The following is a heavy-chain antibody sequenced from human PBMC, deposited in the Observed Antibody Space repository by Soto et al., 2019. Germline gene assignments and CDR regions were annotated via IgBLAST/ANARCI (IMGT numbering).Heavy chain of an antibody. V-gene: IGHV4-30-4*01. CDR1: GGSISSGDYD. Sequence: SETPSLTCTVSGGSISSGDYDWSWIRQPPGKGLEWIGYIYYSGSTYYNPSLKSRVTISVDTSKNQFSLKLSSVTAADTAVYYCASKGITGTPGSMDVWGQGTTVTVSS. CDR2: IYYSGST. D-gene: IGHD1-7*01. CDR3: ASKGITGTPGSMDV. J-gene: IGHJ6*02.